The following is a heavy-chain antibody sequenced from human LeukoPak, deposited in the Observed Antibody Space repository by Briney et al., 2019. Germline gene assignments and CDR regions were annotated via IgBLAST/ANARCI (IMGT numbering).Heavy chain of an antibody. CDR3: ARGGWFGEDHDAFDI. Sequence: PGGSLRLSCAASGFTFSSYGMSWVRQAPGKGLEWISGISGSGGSTSYVDSVKGRFTISRDNSKNTLYMQMNSLRAEDTAVYYCARGGWFGEDHDAFDIWGQGTMVTVSS. J-gene: IGHJ3*02. V-gene: IGHV3-23*01. CDR2: ISGSGGST. CDR1: GFTFSSYG. D-gene: IGHD3-10*01.